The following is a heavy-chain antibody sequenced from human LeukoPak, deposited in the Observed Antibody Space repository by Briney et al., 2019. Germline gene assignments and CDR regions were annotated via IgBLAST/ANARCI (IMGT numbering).Heavy chain of an antibody. Sequence: GASVKVSCKASGYTFTSYDINWVRQATGQGLEWMGWMNPNSGNTSYAQKFQGTVTMTRNTSISTAYMELSSLRSEDTDVYYCARSNAYSPNWGQGTLVTVSS. J-gene: IGHJ4*02. CDR2: MNPNSGNT. CDR3: ARSNAYSPN. D-gene: IGHD6-13*01. CDR1: GYTFTSYD. V-gene: IGHV1-8*01.